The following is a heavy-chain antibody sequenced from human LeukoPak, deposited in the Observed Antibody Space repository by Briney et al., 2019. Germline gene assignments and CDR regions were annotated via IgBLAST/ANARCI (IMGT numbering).Heavy chain of an antibody. J-gene: IGHJ4*02. CDR2: ISAYSGDT. CDR3: ARASYYYDSSGYYPVGY. CDR1: GYTFTSYG. Sequence: ASVKVSCKASGYTFTSYGISWVRQAPGQGLEWTGWISAYSGDTNYAQKFQGRATMTTDTSTSTAYMELRSLRSDDTAVYYCARASYYYDSSGYYPVGYWGQGTLVTVSS. D-gene: IGHD3-22*01. V-gene: IGHV1-18*01.